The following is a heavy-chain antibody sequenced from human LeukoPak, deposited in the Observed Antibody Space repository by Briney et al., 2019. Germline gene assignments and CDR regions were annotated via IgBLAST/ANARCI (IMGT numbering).Heavy chain of an antibody. D-gene: IGHD2-2*01. CDR3: ARERVPAALIH. CDR1: GGSISSSY. J-gene: IGHJ4*02. Sequence: SETLSLTCTVSGGSISSSYWNWIRQPPGKGLEWLGYIYYSGTTSYNPSLKSRVTISVDTSKNQFSLKLSSVTAADTAVYYCARERVPAALIHWGQGTLVTVSS. V-gene: IGHV4-59*01. CDR2: IYYSGTT.